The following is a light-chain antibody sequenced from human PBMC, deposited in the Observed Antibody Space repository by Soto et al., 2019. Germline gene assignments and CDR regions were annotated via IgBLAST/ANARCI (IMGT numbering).Light chain of an antibody. Sequence: NFMLTQPHSVSESPGKTVTISCTGSSGSIASNYVQWYQQRPGSAPTTVIYEDNQRPSGVPDRFSGSKSGTSASLAIAGLQADDEADYYCQSYDPTLRTSLFGGGTQLTVL. V-gene: IGLV6-57*02. CDR2: EDN. CDR1: SGSIASNY. J-gene: IGLJ2*01. CDR3: QSYDPTLRTSL.